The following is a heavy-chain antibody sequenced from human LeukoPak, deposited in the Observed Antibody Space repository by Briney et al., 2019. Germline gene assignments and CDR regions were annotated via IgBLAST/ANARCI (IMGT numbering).Heavy chain of an antibody. D-gene: IGHD3-10*01. CDR1: GGSISSYY. CDR2: VYYSGST. V-gene: IGHV4-59*01. J-gene: IGHJ6*03. Sequence: KSSETLSLTCTVSGGSISSYYWSWIRQPPGKGLEWIGYVYYSGSTSYNPSLKSRVTISVDTSKNQFSLKLRSVTAADTAVYYCARDGYGSGSYYNGYYSYYMDVWGKGTTVTVSS. CDR3: ARDGYGSGSYYNGYYSYYMDV.